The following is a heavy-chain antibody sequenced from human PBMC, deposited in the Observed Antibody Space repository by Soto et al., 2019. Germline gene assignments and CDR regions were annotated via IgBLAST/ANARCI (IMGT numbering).Heavy chain of an antibody. CDR2: IYWDDDK. V-gene: IGHV2-5*02. J-gene: IGHJ2*01. Sequence: QITLKESGPTLVKPTQTLTLTCTFSGFSLSTSEVGVGWIRQPPGQALEWLALIYWDDDKRYSPSLKSRLTITKDTSINQVVLTMTNLDPLHTATYYCARRRGVPGGPWYFDIWGRGTLVTVSS. CDR1: GFSLSTSEVG. D-gene: IGHD3-10*01. CDR3: ARRRGVPGGPWYFDI.